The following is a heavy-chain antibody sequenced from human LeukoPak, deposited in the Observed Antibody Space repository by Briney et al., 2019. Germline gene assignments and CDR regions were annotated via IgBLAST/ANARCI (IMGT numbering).Heavy chain of an antibody. CDR3: ASIKGYYDFWSGYQTPYYFDY. Sequence: SETLSLTCTVSGGSIRSYHWSWIRQPPGKGLEWIGYIYYSGSTYYNPSLKSRVTISVDTSKNQFSLKLSSVTAADTAVYYCASIKGYYDFWSGYQTPYYFDYWGQGTLVTVSS. J-gene: IGHJ4*02. CDR2: IYYSGST. CDR1: GGSIRSYH. V-gene: IGHV4-59*08. D-gene: IGHD3-3*01.